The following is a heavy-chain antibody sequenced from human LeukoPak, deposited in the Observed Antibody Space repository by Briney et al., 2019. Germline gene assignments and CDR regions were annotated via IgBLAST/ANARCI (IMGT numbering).Heavy chain of an antibody. CDR1: GFTFSSYS. D-gene: IGHD5-18*01. Sequence: PGGSLRLSCAASGFTFSSYSMNWVRQAPGKGLEWVSSISSSSSYIYYADSVKGRFTISRDNARNSVYLQMNNLRAEDTAVYYCAREDTAMVPRQFDFWGQGILVTVSS. CDR3: AREDTAMVPRQFDF. CDR2: ISSSSSYI. J-gene: IGHJ4*02. V-gene: IGHV3-21*01.